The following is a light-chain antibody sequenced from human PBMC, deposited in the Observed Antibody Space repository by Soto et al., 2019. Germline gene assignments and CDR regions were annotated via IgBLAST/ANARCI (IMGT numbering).Light chain of an antibody. CDR2: GVS. Sequence: EIVMTQSPATLSVSPGERATLSCRASQSVTNNLAWYQQKPGQAPRLLIYGVSTRATGIPARFSGSGSGTEFTLTISSLQSEDFAVYCCQQYNDWHETFGQGTKVEIK. CDR1: QSVTNN. V-gene: IGKV3-15*01. J-gene: IGKJ1*01. CDR3: QQYNDWHET.